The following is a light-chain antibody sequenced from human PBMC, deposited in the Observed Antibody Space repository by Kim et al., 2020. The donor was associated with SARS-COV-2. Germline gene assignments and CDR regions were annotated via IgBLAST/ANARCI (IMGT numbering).Light chain of an antibody. Sequence: DIVMTQSPDSLAVSLCERATINCKSSQSVLYSSNNKNYLAWYQQKPGQPPKLLIYWASTRESGVPDRFSGSGSGTDFTLTISSLQAEDEAVHYCQKDYSTHLAIGQGAKVDIK. J-gene: IGKJ1*01. CDR3: QKDYSTHLA. V-gene: IGKV4-1*01. CDR2: WAS. CDR1: QSVLYSSNNKNY.